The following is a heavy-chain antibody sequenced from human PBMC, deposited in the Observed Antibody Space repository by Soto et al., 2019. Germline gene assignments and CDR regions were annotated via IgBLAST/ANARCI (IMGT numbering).Heavy chain of an antibody. D-gene: IGHD3-10*01. CDR1: GDSISSYY. CDR2: IYYSGST. V-gene: IGHV4-59*08. Sequence: SETLSLTCTVCGDSISSYYWSGIRQPPGKGLEWIGYIYYSGSTNYNPSLKSRVTISVDTSKNQFSLKLNSMTAADTAVYYCARHNYGSGSTYFDYWGQGTLVTVSS. J-gene: IGHJ4*02. CDR3: ARHNYGSGSTYFDY.